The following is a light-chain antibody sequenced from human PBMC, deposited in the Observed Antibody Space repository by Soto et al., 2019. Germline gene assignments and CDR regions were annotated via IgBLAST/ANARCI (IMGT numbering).Light chain of an antibody. J-gene: IGLJ2*01. CDR2: EVT. V-gene: IGLV2-8*01. CDR1: HSDVGGYGY. Sequence: QSALIQPPSASGSPGQSVTISCTGTHSDVGGYGYVSWYQQYPGKAPKLMIYEVTKRPSGVPDRFSGSKSGNTASLTVSGLQTEDEADYYCSSYAGSNTDVVFGGGTKVTVL. CDR3: SSYAGSNTDVV.